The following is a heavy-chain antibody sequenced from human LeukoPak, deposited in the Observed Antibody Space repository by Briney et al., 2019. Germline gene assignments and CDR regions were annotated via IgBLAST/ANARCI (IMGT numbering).Heavy chain of an antibody. J-gene: IGHJ5*02. V-gene: IGHV3-53*01. CDR3: ARDVVDSSGWYYRWFDP. Sequence: PGGSLRLSCVASGCTVSSNYMSWVRPAPGKGLEWGAGIYTSGSTHYADSVKGRFTISRDNFKNSLFLQMNSLRVEDTAVYYCARDVVDSSGWYYRWFDPWGQGTLVTVSS. CDR1: GCTVSSNY. D-gene: IGHD6-19*01. CDR2: IYTSGST.